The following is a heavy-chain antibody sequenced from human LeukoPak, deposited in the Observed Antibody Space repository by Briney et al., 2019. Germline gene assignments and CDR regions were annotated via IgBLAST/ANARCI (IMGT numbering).Heavy chain of an antibody. CDR1: GFTFSSYA. V-gene: IGHV3-30*04. J-gene: IGHJ4*02. CDR2: ISYDGSNK. CDR3: AEGRYDSSGYYRY. Sequence: GGSLRLSCAASGFTFSSYAMHWVRQAPGKGLEWVAVISYDGSNKYYADSVKGRFTISRDNSKSTLYLQMNSLRAEDTAVYYCAEGRYDSSGYYRYWGQGTLVTVSS. D-gene: IGHD3-22*01.